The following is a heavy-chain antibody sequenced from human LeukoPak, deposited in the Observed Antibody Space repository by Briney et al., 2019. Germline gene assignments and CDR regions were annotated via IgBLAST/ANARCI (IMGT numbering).Heavy chain of an antibody. V-gene: IGHV3-30*18. Sequence: GGSLRLSCVASGFTFSNYGIHWVRQAPGKGLEWVASISYDGSNKYYAESVKGRFTISRDNSKSTLYLQMNSLRAEDTALYYCAKDYCTGTNCYGDYWGQGTLVTVSS. J-gene: IGHJ4*02. D-gene: IGHD2-2*01. CDR2: ISYDGSNK. CDR1: GFTFSNYG. CDR3: AKDYCTGTNCYGDY.